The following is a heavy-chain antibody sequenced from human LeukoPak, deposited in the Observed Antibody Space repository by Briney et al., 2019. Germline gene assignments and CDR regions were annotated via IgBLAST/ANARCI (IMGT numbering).Heavy chain of an antibody. Sequence: PRGSLRLSCAASGFTFSNYAMSWVRQAPGKGLEWVSAILGSGGSTYYADSVKGRFTVSRDNSKSTLYLQMNSLRAEDTALYYCAKWGDYDVLTGYYVPDYWGQGTLVTVSS. V-gene: IGHV3-23*01. CDR2: ILGSGGST. CDR1: GFTFSNYA. J-gene: IGHJ4*02. CDR3: AKWGDYDVLTGYYVPDY. D-gene: IGHD3-9*01.